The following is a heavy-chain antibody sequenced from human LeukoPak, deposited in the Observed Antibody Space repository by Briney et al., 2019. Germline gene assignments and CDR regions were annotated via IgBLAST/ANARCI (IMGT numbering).Heavy chain of an antibody. V-gene: IGHV3-23*01. J-gene: IGHJ4*02. CDR1: GFIFDDYA. CDR2: ISGSGGST. CDR3: AKESPGRWLQLGY. Sequence: GGSLRLSCEASGFIFDDYAMHWVRQAPGKGLEWVSGISGSGGSTYYADSVKGRFTISRDNFKNTLYLQMNSLRAEDTAVYYCAKESPGRWLQLGYWGQGTLVTVSS. D-gene: IGHD5-24*01.